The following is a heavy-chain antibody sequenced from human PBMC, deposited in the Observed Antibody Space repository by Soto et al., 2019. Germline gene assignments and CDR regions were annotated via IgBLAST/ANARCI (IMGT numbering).Heavy chain of an antibody. Sequence: VQLVQSGAEVKKPGASVKVSCQASGYTFTSYGIAWVRQAPGQDLEWMGWISAHNGDTNYAQRLQGRVTMTTDTSTSTVYMELKSLKSDDTAVYYCARDQEYSTSGLYWFDLWGQGTLVTVSA. J-gene: IGHJ5*02. V-gene: IGHV1-18*04. CDR3: ARDQEYSTSGLYWFDL. D-gene: IGHD6-6*01. CDR1: GYTFTSYG. CDR2: ISAHNGDT.